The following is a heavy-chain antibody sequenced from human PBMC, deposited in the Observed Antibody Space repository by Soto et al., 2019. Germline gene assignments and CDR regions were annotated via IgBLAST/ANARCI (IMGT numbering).Heavy chain of an antibody. V-gene: IGHV4-39*01. J-gene: IGHJ5*02. CDR3: ARNPSNFWIDP. CDR2: IYYSGST. Sequence: SETLSLTCTVSGGSISSSSYFWGWIRQPPGKGLEWIGSIYYSGSTYYNPSLKSRVTVSVDTSKNQFSLKLSSVTAADTAVYYCARNPSNFWIDPWGQGTLVTVSS. CDR1: GGSISSSSYF. D-gene: IGHD4-4*01.